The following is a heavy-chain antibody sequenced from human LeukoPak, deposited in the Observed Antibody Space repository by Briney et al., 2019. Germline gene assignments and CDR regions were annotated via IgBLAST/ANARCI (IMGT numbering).Heavy chain of an antibody. CDR1: GFAFSSFA. D-gene: IGHD4-11*01. J-gene: IGHJ4*02. CDR2: VSCNAGRT. CDR3: AKAVRYCDISSNYLYFDY. V-gene: IGHV3-23*01. Sequence: PGGSLRLFCAASGFAFSSFAMTWVRQAPGKGLEWVSTVSCNAGRTYYADFLEGRFTIYGDNSKSTLHLQMNSLRAEDTAVYYCAKAVRYCDISSNYLYFDYWGQGTLVTVSS.